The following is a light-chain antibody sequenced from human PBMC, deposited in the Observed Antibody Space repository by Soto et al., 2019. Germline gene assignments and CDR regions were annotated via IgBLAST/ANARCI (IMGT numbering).Light chain of an antibody. CDR3: TSYVGSDIWV. CDR2: EVS. Sequence: QSALTQPPSASGSPGQSVTISCTGTSSDVGAYKYVSWYQQYPGKAPKLMIYEVSKRPSGVPDRFSGSKSGNTASLTVSGRKAEDEADYYCTSYVGSDIWVFGGGTKLTVL. J-gene: IGLJ3*02. V-gene: IGLV2-8*01. CDR1: SSDVGAYKY.